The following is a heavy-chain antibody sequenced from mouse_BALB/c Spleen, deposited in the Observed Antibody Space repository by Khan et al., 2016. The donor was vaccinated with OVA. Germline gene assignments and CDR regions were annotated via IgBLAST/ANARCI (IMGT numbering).Heavy chain of an antibody. J-gene: IGHJ2*01. D-gene: IGHD2-14*01. V-gene: IGHV1S134*01. CDR1: ANTFTSYG. Sequence: VQLQQSGAELGRPGSSVKLSCKTSANTFTSYGIKWVKQRPGQGLEWIGYIYPGNGYTEYNEKFQGKAILTSDTSSSTAYMQLRSLTSEDSAIYFCTTAYYRYYFDYWGQGTTLTVSS. CDR2: IYPGNGYT. CDR3: TTAYYRYYFDY.